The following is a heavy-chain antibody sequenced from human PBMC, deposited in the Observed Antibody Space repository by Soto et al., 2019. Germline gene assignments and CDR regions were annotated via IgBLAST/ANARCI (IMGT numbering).Heavy chain of an antibody. D-gene: IGHD3-22*01. CDR1: GFTFSSYS. CDR3: ARDAAPFYYYDSSGPNWFDP. J-gene: IGHJ5*02. CDR2: ISSSSSYI. Sequence: GGSLRLSCAASGFTFSSYSMNWVRQAPGKGLEWVSSISSSSSYIYYADSVKGRFTISRDNAKKSLYLQMNSLRAEVTAVYYCARDAAPFYYYDSSGPNWFDPWGQGTLVTVSS. V-gene: IGHV3-21*01.